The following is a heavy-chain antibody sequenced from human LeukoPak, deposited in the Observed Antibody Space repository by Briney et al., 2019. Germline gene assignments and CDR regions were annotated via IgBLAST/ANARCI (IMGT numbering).Heavy chain of an antibody. Sequence: GGSLRLSCAASGFTFDRFTIHWVRQTPGKGLEWVSLINRRGHTFYADSVTGRFTISRDNSRNSVFLQMNSLRPEDTALYHCAKEVDCPSDCLFFHSWGQGPLVTVPS. V-gene: IGHV3-43*01. CDR3: AKEVDCPSDCLFFHS. D-gene: IGHD2-21*02. J-gene: IGHJ4*02. CDR2: INRRGHT. CDR1: GFTFDRFT.